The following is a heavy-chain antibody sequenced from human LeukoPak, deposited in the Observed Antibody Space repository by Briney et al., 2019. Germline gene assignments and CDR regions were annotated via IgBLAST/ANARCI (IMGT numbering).Heavy chain of an antibody. D-gene: IGHD2-15*01. CDR2: IYPGDSDT. CDR1: GYSFTSYW. Sequence: GESLKISCKGSGYSFTSYWIGWVRQMPGKGLEWMGIIYPGDSDTRYSPSFQGQVTISADKSISTAYLQWSSPKASDTAMYYCARGYCSGGSCLRLDYWGQGTLVTVSS. J-gene: IGHJ4*02. V-gene: IGHV5-51*01. CDR3: ARGYCSGGSCLRLDY.